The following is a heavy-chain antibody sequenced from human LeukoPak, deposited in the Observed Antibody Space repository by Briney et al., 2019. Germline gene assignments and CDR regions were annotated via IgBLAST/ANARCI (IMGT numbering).Heavy chain of an antibody. CDR3: ARDRDYSNTERGFDY. V-gene: IGHV1-2*02. D-gene: IGHD4-11*01. CDR2: INPNSGET. CDR1: GYTFTGYY. J-gene: IGHJ4*02. Sequence: ASVKVSCKASGYTFTGYYMHWVRQAPGQGLEWMGWINPNSGETNSAQKSQGRVTMTGDTSISTAYMELSRVTSGDTAVYFCARDRDYSNTERGFDYWGQGTLVTVSS.